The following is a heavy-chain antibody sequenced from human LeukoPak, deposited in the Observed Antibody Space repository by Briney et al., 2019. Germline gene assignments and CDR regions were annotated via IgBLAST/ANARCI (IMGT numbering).Heavy chain of an antibody. CDR1: GGSITNYY. V-gene: IGHV4-59*01. CDR3: ARDLYGGNSESY. Sequence: SETLSLTCTVSGGSITNYYCSWIRQPPGKGQEWIGYIFYSGSTHYSPSLKSRVTISGDTSKNQFSLKLTSVTAADTAVYYCARDLYGGNSESYWGQGTLVTVSS. CDR2: IFYSGST. D-gene: IGHD4-23*01. J-gene: IGHJ4*02.